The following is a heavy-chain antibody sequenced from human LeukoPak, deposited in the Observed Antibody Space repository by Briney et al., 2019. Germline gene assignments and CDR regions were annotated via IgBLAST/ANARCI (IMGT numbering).Heavy chain of an antibody. CDR2: IRYDESKQ. J-gene: IGHJ4*02. D-gene: IGHD1-26*01. Sequence: PGGSLRLSCAASGVTFSRYVMHWVRQAPGKGLEWVAFIRYDESKQYYADSVKGRFTISRDNSKNTLYLEMNSLKVEDTAVYHCVKDYLVEAQRVYYFDYWGQGTRVTVSS. CDR1: GVTFSRYV. CDR3: VKDYLVEAQRVYYFDY. V-gene: IGHV3-30*02.